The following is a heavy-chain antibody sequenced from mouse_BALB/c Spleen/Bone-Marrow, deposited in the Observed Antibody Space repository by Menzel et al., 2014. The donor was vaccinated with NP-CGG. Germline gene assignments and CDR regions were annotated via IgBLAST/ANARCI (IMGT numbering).Heavy chain of an antibody. Sequence: EVQLQQSGPELVKPGASVKMSSQAYGYTFTSYVMHWVKQKPGQGLEWIGYINPYNDGTKYNEKFKGKATLTSDKSSSTSYMELSSLASEDSAVYYCAGFDWYFDVWGAGTTVNVSS. CDR3: AGFDWYFDV. CDR2: INPYNDGT. V-gene: IGHV1-14*01. J-gene: IGHJ1*01. CDR1: GYTFTSYV.